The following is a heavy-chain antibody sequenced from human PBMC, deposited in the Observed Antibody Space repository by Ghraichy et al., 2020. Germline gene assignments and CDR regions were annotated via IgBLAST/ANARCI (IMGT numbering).Heavy chain of an antibody. Sequence: SVKVSCKASGGTFSSYAISWVRQAPGQGLEWMGGINPIFGTANYAQKFQGRVTITADESTSPAYMELSSLRSEDPAVYYCARDRGGGDPDAFDIWGQGTMVTVAS. CDR1: GGTFSSYA. CDR2: INPIFGTA. D-gene: IGHD3-16*01. V-gene: IGHV1-69*13. J-gene: IGHJ3*02. CDR3: ARDRGGGDPDAFDI.